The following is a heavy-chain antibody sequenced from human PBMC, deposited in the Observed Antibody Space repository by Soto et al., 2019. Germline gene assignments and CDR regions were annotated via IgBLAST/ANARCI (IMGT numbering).Heavy chain of an antibody. D-gene: IGHD3-10*01. Sequence: QVQLVQSGAEVKRPGSSVKVSCKASGDTFAFYSINWVRQAPGLGLEWMGRINPILSMSNYAQRFQGRVTTTADKSTSTAYIVLNSLRSEDTAIYYCATSYGSGSLAFDYWGQGALVTVSS. V-gene: IGHV1-69*02. CDR3: ATSYGSGSLAFDY. CDR2: INPILSMS. J-gene: IGHJ4*02. CDR1: GDTFAFYS.